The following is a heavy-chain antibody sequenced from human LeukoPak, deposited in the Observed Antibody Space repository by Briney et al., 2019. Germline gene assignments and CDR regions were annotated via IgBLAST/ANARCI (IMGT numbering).Heavy chain of an antibody. J-gene: IGHJ4*02. CDR2: INQDGSET. D-gene: IGHD6-13*01. CDR1: RFSFGFYW. CDR3: ARAASTGTVDY. Sequence: GGSLRLSCAASRFSFGFYWMSWVRQAPGKALEWVANINQDGSETYYVDSMEGRFTISRDNTKNSLYLQMNSLRAEDTALYYCARAASTGTVDYWGQGTLVTVSS. V-gene: IGHV3-7*01.